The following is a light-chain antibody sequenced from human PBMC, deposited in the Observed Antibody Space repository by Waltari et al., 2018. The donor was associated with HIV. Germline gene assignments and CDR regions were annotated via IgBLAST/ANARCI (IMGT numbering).Light chain of an antibody. CDR2: RAS. CDR1: ENVSGW. J-gene: IGKJ2*01. V-gene: IGKV1-5*03. CDR3: QQYKKYFT. Sequence: DIQMTPSPSTLSSSVGARVTITCRANENVSGWLAWYQHKPGKAPKLLIYRASRLQSGVPSRFSGSGSETEFTLTISSLQPDDFATYYCQQYKKYFTFGQGTKLDIK.